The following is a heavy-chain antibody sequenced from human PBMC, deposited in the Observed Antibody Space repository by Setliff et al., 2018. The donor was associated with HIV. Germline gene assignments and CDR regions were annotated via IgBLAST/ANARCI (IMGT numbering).Heavy chain of an antibody. J-gene: IGHJ4*02. Sequence: GGSLRLSCAASGLTLSNYEINWVRQAPGKGLEWVAYITSSGSTIYYADSVQGRFTLSRDNAKNSLYLQMNSLRAEDTAVYYCATGYSNGYDYWGQGTLVTVS. CDR1: GLTLSNYE. V-gene: IGHV3-48*03. CDR2: ITSSGSTI. D-gene: IGHD5-18*01. CDR3: ATGYSNGYDY.